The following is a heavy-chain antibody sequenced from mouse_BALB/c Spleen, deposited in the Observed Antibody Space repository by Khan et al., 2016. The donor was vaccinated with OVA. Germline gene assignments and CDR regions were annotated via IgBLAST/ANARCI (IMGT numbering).Heavy chain of an antibody. CDR3: ASSNSYWYFDV. CDR2: INTYTGQP. Sequence: QIQLVQSGPELKKPGETVKISCKASGYTFTNYGMNWVKQAPGKGLKWMGWINTYTGQPTYADDFKGRFAFSLETSASTAYLQINNLKNEDTATYFCASSNSYWYFDVWGAGTSFTVSS. CDR1: GYTFTNYG. J-gene: IGHJ1*01. D-gene: IGHD4-1*02. V-gene: IGHV9-3-1*01.